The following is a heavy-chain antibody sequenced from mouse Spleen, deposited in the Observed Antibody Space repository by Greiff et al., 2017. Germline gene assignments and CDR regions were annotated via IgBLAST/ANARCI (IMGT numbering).Heavy chain of an antibody. D-gene: IGHD1-1*01. J-gene: IGHJ4*01. CDR1: GFNIKDYY. CDR2: IDPENGDT. Sequence: EVKLQQSGAELVRSGASVKLSCTASGFNIKDYYMHWVKQRPEQGLEWIGWIDPENGDTEYAPKFQGKATMTADTSSNTAYLQLSSLTSEDSAVYYCASYYYDGSSYAMDYWGQGTSVTVSS. CDR3: ASYYYDGSSYAMDY. V-gene: IGHV14-4*02.